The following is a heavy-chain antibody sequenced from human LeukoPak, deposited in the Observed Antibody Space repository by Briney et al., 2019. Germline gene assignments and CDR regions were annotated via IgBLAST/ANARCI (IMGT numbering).Heavy chain of an antibody. CDR3: ARGGELHDYGGNTGWFDP. CDR2: INHSGST. V-gene: IGHV4-34*01. Sequence: SETLSLTCAVYGGSFSGYYWSWIRQPPGKGLEWTGEINHSGSTNYNPSLKSRVTISVDTSKNQFSLKLSSVTAADTAVYYCARGGELHDYGGNTGWFDPWGQGTLVTVSS. D-gene: IGHD4-23*01. CDR1: GGSFSGYY. J-gene: IGHJ5*02.